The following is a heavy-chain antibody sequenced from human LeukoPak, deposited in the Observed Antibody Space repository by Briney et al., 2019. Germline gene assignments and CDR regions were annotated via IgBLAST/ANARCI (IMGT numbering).Heavy chain of an antibody. CDR2: IKQDGSEK. V-gene: IGHV3-7*01. D-gene: IGHD3-3*01. CDR1: GFTFSSYW. Sequence: GGSLRLSCAASGFTFSSYWMSWVRQAPGKGLEWVANIKQDGSEKYYVDSVKGRFTISRDNAKNSLYLQMNSLRAEDTAVYYCARERTYDFWSGYPTAFDYWGQGTLVTVSS. J-gene: IGHJ4*02. CDR3: ARERTYDFWSGYPTAFDY.